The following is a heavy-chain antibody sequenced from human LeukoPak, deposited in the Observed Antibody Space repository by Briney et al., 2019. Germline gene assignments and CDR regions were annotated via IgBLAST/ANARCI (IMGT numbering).Heavy chain of an antibody. Sequence: ASVKVSCKASGYTFSSYYMQWVRQAPGQGLEWMGIINPRGGSTNYAQKFQGRVTMTTDTSTSTVYMELSSLRSEDTAVYYCARVGLINTYYDILTGSQGYFDYWGQGTLVTVSS. J-gene: IGHJ4*02. CDR1: GYTFSSYY. D-gene: IGHD3-9*01. CDR3: ARVGLINTYYDILTGSQGYFDY. CDR2: INPRGGST. V-gene: IGHV1-46*01.